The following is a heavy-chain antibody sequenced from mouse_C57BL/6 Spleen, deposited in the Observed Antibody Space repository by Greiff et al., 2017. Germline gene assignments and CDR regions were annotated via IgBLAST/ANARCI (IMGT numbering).Heavy chain of an antibody. D-gene: IGHD1-3*01. V-gene: IGHV5-15*01. J-gene: IGHJ3*01. Sequence: DVMLVESGGGLVQPGGSLKLSCAASGFTFSDYGMAWVRQAPRKGPEWVAFISNLAYSIYYADTVTGRFTISRENAKNTLYLEMSSLRSEDTAMYYCARHDNYVGWLAYWGQGTLVTVSA. CDR1: GFTFSDYG. CDR3: ARHDNYVGWLAY. CDR2: ISNLAYSI.